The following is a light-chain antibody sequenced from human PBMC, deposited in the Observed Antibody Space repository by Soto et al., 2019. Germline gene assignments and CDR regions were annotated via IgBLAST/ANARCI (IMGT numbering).Light chain of an antibody. J-gene: IGKJ5*01. Sequence: IVFTQSPDTLSLSPLEIATLSCRASQSVSSTYLAWYQQKPGQAPRLLIYDASSRATGIPDRFSGSGSGTEFTLSINSLQSEDIAVYFCLQYNNWPPITFGQGTRLEI. CDR1: QSVSSTY. CDR3: LQYNNWPPIT. V-gene: IGKV3D-15*01. CDR2: DAS.